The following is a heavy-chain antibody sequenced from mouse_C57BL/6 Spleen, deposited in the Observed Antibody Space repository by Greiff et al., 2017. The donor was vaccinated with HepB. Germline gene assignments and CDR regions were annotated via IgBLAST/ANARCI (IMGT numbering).Heavy chain of an antibody. CDR1: GFTFSDYY. Sequence: EVKLVESGGGLVQPGGSLKLSCAASGFTFSDYYMYWVRQTPEKRLEWVAYISNGGGSTYYPDTVKGRFTISRDNAKNTLYLQMSRLKSEDTAMYYCARQLWLRRDWYFDVWGTGTTVTVSS. CDR3: ARQLWLRRDWYFDV. J-gene: IGHJ1*03. V-gene: IGHV5-12*01. CDR2: ISNGGGST. D-gene: IGHD2-2*01.